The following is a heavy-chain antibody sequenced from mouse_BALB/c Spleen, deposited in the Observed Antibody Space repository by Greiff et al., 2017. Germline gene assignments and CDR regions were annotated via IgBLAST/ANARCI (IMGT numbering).Heavy chain of an antibody. CDR2: IRLKSDNYAT. V-gene: IGHV6-3*01. CDR1: GFTFSSYW. Sequence: EVQLVESGGGLVQPGGSMKLSCVASGFTFSSYWMSWVRQSPEKGLEWVAEIRLKSDNYATHYAESVKGKFTISRDDSKSRLYLQMNSLRAEDTGIYYCTDRMDYWGQGTSVTVSS. J-gene: IGHJ4*01. CDR3: TDRMDY.